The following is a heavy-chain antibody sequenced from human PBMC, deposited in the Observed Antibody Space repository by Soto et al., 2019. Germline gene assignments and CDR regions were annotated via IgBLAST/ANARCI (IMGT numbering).Heavy chain of an antibody. CDR2: MKEDGGEI. Sequence: EVYLVESGGGLVQPGGSLRLSCAASGFTFKSYWMAWVRQAPGKGLEWVANMKEDGGEINYVESVRGRFTISRDNAENSLHLQISSLRAEDTAVYHCVRDRGYSTYDNWGQGTLVTVSS. V-gene: IGHV3-7*01. J-gene: IGHJ4*02. CDR3: VRDRGYSTYDN. CDR1: GFTFKSYW. D-gene: IGHD3-22*01.